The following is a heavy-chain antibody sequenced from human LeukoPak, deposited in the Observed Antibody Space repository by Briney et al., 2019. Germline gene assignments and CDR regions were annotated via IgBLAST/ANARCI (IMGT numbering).Heavy chain of an antibody. CDR1: GYTFTTYG. V-gene: IGHV1-69*04. J-gene: IGHJ4*02. CDR2: IIPILGIA. D-gene: IGHD3-22*01. Sequence: ASVKVSCKASGYTFTTYGISWVRQAPGQGLEWMGRIIPILGIANYAQKFQDRVTITADKSTSTAYMELSSLRSEDTAVYYCARPGITMIRGPLDYWGQGTLVTVSS. CDR3: ARPGITMIRGPLDY.